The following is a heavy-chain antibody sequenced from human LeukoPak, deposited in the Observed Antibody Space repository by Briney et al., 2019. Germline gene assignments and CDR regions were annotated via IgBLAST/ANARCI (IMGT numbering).Heavy chain of an antibody. CDR1: GYSFTSYW. V-gene: IGHV5-51*01. D-gene: IGHD3-9*01. CDR3: ARRYRAAGEYDILTGYPDWFDP. J-gene: IGHJ5*02. CDR2: IYPGDSDT. Sequence: GESLKISCKGSGYSFTSYWIGWVRQMPGKGLEWMGIIYPGDSDTRYSPSFQGQVTISADKSISTAYLQWSSLKASDTAMYYCARRYRAAGEYDILTGYPDWFDPWGQGTLVTVSS.